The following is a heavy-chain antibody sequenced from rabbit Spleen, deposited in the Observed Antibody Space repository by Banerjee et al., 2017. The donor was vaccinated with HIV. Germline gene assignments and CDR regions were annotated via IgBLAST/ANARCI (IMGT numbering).Heavy chain of an antibody. D-gene: IGHD4-1*01. J-gene: IGHJ4*01. V-gene: IGHV1S7*01. CDR1: GFDFSGYY. Sequence: QLKESGGGLVQPGGSLKLSCKASGFDFSGYYLSWVRQAPGKGLEWIGYIDPVFGSTYFANWVNGRFTISSHNAQNTLFLQLNSLTAADTATYFCVREVAARFKLWGQGTLVTVS. CDR3: VREVAARFKL. CDR2: IDPVFGST.